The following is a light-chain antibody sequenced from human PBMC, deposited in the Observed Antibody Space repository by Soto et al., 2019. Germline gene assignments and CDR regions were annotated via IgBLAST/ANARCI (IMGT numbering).Light chain of an antibody. Sequence: EIVLTQSPATLSLSPGERATLSCRASQSVSSYLAWYQQKPGQAPRLLIYDASSRATGVPARFSGGGSGTDFTLILSSLEPEDFAVYYCQQRSNWPLTFGGGTMVEIK. J-gene: IGKJ4*01. CDR2: DAS. V-gene: IGKV3-11*01. CDR1: QSVSSY. CDR3: QQRSNWPLT.